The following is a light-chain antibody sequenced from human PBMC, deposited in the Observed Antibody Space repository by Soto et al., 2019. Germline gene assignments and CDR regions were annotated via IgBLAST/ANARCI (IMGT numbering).Light chain of an antibody. V-gene: IGKV3-11*01. CDR3: QQSYSSPPT. CDR1: QSVSSY. CDR2: GAS. Sequence: EIVLTQSPATLSLSPGERATLSCRSSQSVSSYLAWYQQKPGQAPRLLIYGASTRAAGFPARFSGSGSGPDFTLTISSLQPEDFATYYCQQSYSSPPTFGQGTKVDIK. J-gene: IGKJ1*01.